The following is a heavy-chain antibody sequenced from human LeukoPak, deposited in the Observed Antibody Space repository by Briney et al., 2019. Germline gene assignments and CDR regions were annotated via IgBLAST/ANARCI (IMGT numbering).Heavy chain of an antibody. J-gene: IGHJ4*02. CDR1: GGSISSSSYY. CDR2: IYYSGST. D-gene: IGHD5-18*01. CDR3: ARDRALGYSYGLDY. V-gene: IGHV4-39*07. Sequence: NTSETLSLTCTVSGGSISSSSYYWGWIRQPPGKGLEWIGSIYYSGSTYYNPSLKSRVTISVDTSKNQFSLKLSSVTAADTAVYYCARDRALGYSYGLDYWGQGTLVTVSS.